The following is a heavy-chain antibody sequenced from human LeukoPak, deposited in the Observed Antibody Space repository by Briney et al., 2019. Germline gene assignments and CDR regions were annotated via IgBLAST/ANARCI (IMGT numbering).Heavy chain of an antibody. CDR3: ARNWDSSGWHYYFDY. V-gene: IGHV4-4*07. CDR1: GGSISSYY. J-gene: IGHJ4*02. Sequence: SVTLSLTCTVSGGSISSYYWSWIRQPAGKGLEWIGRIYTSGSTNYNPSLKSRVTMSVDTSKNQFSLKLSSVTAADTAVYYCARNWDSSGWHYYFDYWGQGTLVTVSS. CDR2: IYTSGST. D-gene: IGHD6-19*01.